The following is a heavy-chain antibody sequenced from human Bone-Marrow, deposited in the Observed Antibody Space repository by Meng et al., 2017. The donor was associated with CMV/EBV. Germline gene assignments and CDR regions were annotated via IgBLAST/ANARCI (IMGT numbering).Heavy chain of an antibody. J-gene: IGHJ4*02. Sequence: GESLKISCAASGFTFSSYAMHWVRQAPGKGLEWVGRIKRKTDGGTTHYAAPVKGRFTISRDDSKNTLYLQMDSLKIEDTAVYYCAPDTPPNWVFDYWGQGTLVTVYS. CDR1: GFTFSSYA. CDR2: IKRKTDGGTT. D-gene: IGHD1-1*01. CDR3: APDTPPNWVFDY. V-gene: IGHV3-15*01.